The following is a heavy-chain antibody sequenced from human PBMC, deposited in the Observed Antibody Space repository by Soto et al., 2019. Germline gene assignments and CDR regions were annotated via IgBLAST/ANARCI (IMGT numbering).Heavy chain of an antibody. J-gene: IGHJ6*02. CDR1: GYTFTSYD. Sequence: QVQLVQSGAEVKKPGASVKVSCKASGYTFTSYDINWVLQATRQGLEWMGWMNPNSGNTGYAQKFQGRVTMTRNTSLTTAYMELSSLRSEDTAVYYCAREMTTRGMEVWGQGTTVTVSS. V-gene: IGHV1-8*01. D-gene: IGHD1-1*01. CDR2: MNPNSGNT. CDR3: AREMTTRGMEV.